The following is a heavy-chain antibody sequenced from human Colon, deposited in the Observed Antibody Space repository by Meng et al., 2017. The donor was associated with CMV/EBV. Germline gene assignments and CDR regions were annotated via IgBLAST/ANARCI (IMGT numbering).Heavy chain of an antibody. CDR3: ATEIPGSAYFDY. CDR1: GYTFSTHH. Sequence: CKASGYTFSTHHVHWVRQAPGRGPEWIGIIFSTNGGTKIAQSFQGRVTVTRDTSTSTVYMDLSSLGSEDTAVYYCATEIPGSAYFDYWGQGTLVTVSS. V-gene: IGHV1-46*01. D-gene: IGHD2-21*01. CDR2: IFSTNGGT. J-gene: IGHJ4*02.